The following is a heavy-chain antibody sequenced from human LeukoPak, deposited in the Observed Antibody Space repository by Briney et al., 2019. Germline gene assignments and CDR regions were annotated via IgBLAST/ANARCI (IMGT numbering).Heavy chain of an antibody. CDR2: IYTSGST. V-gene: IGHV4-61*02. CDR3: ARDLATDSSGYRRKNWFDP. Sequence: PSQTLSLTCTVSGGSISSGSYYWSWIRQPAGKGLEWIGRIYTSGSTNYNPSLKSRVTISVDTSKNQFSLKLSSVTAADTAVYYCARDLATDSSGYRRKNWFDPWGRGTLVTVSS. D-gene: IGHD3-22*01. CDR1: GGSISSGSYY. J-gene: IGHJ5*02.